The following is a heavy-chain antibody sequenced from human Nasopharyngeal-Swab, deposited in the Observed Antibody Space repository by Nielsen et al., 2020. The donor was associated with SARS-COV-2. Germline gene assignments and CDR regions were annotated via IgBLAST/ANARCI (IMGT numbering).Heavy chain of an antibody. J-gene: IGHJ4*02. CDR3: ARVPTFHYYDSSGEVYYFDY. D-gene: IGHD3-22*01. CDR2: IIPIFGTA. V-gene: IGHV1-69*06. CDR1: GYTFTSYY. Sequence: SVKVSCKASGYTFTSYYMHWVRQAPGQGLEWMGGIIPIFGTANYAQKFQGRVTITADKSTSTAYMELSSLRSEDTAVYYCARVPTFHYYDSSGEVYYFDYWGQGTLVTVSS.